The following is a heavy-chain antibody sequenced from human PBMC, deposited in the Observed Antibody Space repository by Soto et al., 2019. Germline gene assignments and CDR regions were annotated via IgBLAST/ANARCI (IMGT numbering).Heavy chain of an antibody. CDR3: ARDEPDIVVVPAAYGMDV. CDR2: IWYDGSNK. CDR1: GFTFSSYG. D-gene: IGHD2-2*01. V-gene: IGHV3-33*01. Sequence: GGSLRLSCAASGFTFSSYGMHWVRQAPGKGLEWVAVIWYDGSNKYYADSVKGRFTISRDNSKNTLYLQMNSLRAEDTDVYYCARDEPDIVVVPAAYGMDVWGQGTTVTVSS. J-gene: IGHJ6*02.